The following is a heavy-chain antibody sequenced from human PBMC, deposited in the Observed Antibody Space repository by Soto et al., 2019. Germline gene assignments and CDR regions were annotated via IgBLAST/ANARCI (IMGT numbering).Heavy chain of an antibody. D-gene: IGHD2-21*02. CDR1: GFSFSSYG. J-gene: IGHJ4*02. V-gene: IGHV3-33*01. CDR2: IWYDGLTT. Sequence: PGGSLRLSCAASGFSFSSYGMHWVRQAPGKGLEWVAVIWYDGLTTHFAESVRGRFTISRDNSKNTLYLQMNGLRVEDTAVYYCARGGQALGLHDYWGQGTLVTVSS. CDR3: ARGGQALGLHDY.